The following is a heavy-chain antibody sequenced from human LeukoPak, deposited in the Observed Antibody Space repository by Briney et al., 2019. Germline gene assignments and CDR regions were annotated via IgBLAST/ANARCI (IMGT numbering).Heavy chain of an antibody. J-gene: IGHJ6*02. CDR2: ISSSGSTI. Sequence: GGSLRLSCAASGFTFSDYYMSWIRQAPGKGLEWVSYISSSGSTIYYADSVKGRFTISRDNAKNSLYLQMNSLRAEDTAVYYCARNPRRLAAAAGRYYYGMDVWGQGTTVTVSS. CDR1: GFTFSDYY. D-gene: IGHD6-13*01. V-gene: IGHV3-11*01. CDR3: ARNPRRLAAAAGRYYYGMDV.